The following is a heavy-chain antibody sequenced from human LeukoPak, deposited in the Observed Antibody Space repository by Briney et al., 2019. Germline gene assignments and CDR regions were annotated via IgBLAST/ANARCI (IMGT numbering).Heavy chain of an antibody. D-gene: IGHD3-22*01. CDR3: ARGPYYYDSSAPEY. V-gene: IGHV1-2*02. CDR2: INPNSGGT. CDR1: GYTFTGYY. J-gene: IGHJ4*02. Sequence: ASVKVSCKASGYTFTGYYMHWVRQAPGQGLEWMGWINPNSGGTNYAQKFQGRVTMTRDTSISTAYMELSRLRSDDTAVYYCARGPYYYDSSAPEYWGRGTLVTVSS.